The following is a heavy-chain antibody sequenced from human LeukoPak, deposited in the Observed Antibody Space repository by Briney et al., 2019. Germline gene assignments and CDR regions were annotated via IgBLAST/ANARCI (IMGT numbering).Heavy chain of an antibody. J-gene: IGHJ5*02. CDR2: INPNSGGT. CDR1: GYTFTGYY. V-gene: IGHV1-2*04. CDR3: ARAAPTRQYCSGGSCYSRWFDP. D-gene: IGHD2-15*01. Sequence: EASVKVSCKASGYTFTGYYMHWVRQAPGQGLEWMGWINPNSGGTNYARKFQGWVTMTRDTSISTAYMELSRLRSDDTAVYYCARAAPTRQYCSGGSCYSRWFDPWGQGTLVTVSS.